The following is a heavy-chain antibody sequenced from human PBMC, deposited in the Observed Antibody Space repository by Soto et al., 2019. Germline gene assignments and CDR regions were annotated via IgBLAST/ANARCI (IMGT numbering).Heavy chain of an antibody. J-gene: IGHJ5*02. D-gene: IGHD6-13*01. CDR1: GFTFRSFT. Sequence: LRLTCAASGFTFRSFTMNWVRQAPGKGLEWVSTISSNSAYIYYTDALRGRFTISRDNAKNSLHLQMNSLRAEDTAVYYCTRDATRDSSARGWFDPWGPGTLVTVSS. CDR2: ISSNSAYI. V-gene: IGHV3-21*01. CDR3: TRDATRDSSARGWFDP.